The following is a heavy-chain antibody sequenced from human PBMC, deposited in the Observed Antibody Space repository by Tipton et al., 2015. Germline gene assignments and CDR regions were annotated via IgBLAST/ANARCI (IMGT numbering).Heavy chain of an antibody. V-gene: IGHV4-59*01. Sequence: TLSLTCSVSGDSINRYYWSWIRQSPGKGLECIGYIYYSGSTNYNPSLKSRVTISVDTSKNQFSLKLSSVTAADTAVYYCARALFYGGNTDWYFDLWGRGTLVTVSS. CDR3: ARALFYGGNTDWYFDL. CDR2: IYYSGST. CDR1: GDSINRYY. D-gene: IGHD4-23*01. J-gene: IGHJ2*01.